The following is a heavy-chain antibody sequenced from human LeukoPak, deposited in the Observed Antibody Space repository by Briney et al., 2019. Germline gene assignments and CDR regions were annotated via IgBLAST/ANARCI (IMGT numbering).Heavy chain of an antibody. J-gene: IGHJ3*02. D-gene: IGHD1-26*01. CDR1: RGTFSSYA. V-gene: IGHV1-69*05. CDR2: IIPIFGTA. Sequence: SVKVSCKASRGTFSSYAISWVRQAPGQGLEWMGGIIPIFGTANYAQKFQGRVTITTDESTSTAYMELSSLRSEDTAVYYCARISGSSEGAFDIWGQGTMVTVSS. CDR3: ARISGSSEGAFDI.